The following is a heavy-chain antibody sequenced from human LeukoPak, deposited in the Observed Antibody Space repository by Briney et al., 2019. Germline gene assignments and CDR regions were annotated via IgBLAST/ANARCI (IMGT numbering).Heavy chain of an antibody. CDR3: AREMGSSSWPFDP. J-gene: IGHJ5*02. CDR1: GYSFTGYY. CDR2: INPNSGGT. Sequence: ASVKVSCKASGYSFTGYYMHWVRQAPGQGLEWMGWINPNSGGTNYAQKFQGRVTMARDTSISTAYMELSRLRSDDTAVYYCAREMGSSSWPFDPWGQGTLVTVSS. V-gene: IGHV1-2*02. D-gene: IGHD6-6*01.